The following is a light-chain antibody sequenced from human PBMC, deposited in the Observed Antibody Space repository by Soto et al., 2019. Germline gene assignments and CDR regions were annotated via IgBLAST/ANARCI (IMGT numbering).Light chain of an antibody. CDR1: SSDVGGYNY. CDR3: SSYTSSSTRV. V-gene: IGLV2-14*01. Sequence: SVLTQPAFVSGSPGQSITISCTGTSSDVGGYNYVSWYQQHPGKAPKLMIYEVSNRPSGVSNRFSGSKSGNTASLTISGLQAEDEADYYCSSYTSSSTRVFGTGTKVTVL. CDR2: EVS. J-gene: IGLJ1*01.